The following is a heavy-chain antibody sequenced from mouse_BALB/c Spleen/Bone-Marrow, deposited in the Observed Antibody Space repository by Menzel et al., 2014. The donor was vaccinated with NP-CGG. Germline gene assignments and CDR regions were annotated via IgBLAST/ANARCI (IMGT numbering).Heavy chain of an antibody. V-gene: IGHV1-52*01. J-gene: IGHJ4*01. CDR1: DYTFTTYW. CDR3: ARRTLAMDY. CDR2: IDPSTSET. Sequence: QVQLQQPGPDLVRPGSSVKMSCKASDYTFTTYWMHWVKQRPGQGPEWIGMIDPSTSETRLNQKFKDKATLIVDKSSNTAYMQLSSLTSEDSAVYYCARRTLAMDYWGQGTSVTVSS.